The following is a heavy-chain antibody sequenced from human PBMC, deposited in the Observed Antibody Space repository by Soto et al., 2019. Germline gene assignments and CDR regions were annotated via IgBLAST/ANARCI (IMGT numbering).Heavy chain of an antibody. D-gene: IGHD2-21*01. J-gene: IGHJ3*02. CDR3: ARDDSFAFDI. Sequence: SLRSLRLPCAVVGFTFTSYSMNWVLKAPGKGLEWVSYIRGTTHYADSVKGRFTISRDNARSSLYLQMNSLRADDTAVYYCARDDSFAFDIWGQGTMVTVSS. V-gene: IGHV3-48*01. CDR2: IRGTT. CDR1: GFTFTSYS.